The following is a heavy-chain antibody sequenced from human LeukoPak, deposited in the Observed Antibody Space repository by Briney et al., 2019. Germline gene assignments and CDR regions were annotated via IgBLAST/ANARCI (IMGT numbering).Heavy chain of an antibody. CDR3: ANTLLYSSGCDH. V-gene: IGHV3-23*01. J-gene: IGHJ4*02. CDR2: ISGRGDVT. Sequence: GGSLRLFCTASGITFNNYAMSWVRQAPGKGLEWVSTISGRGDVTYYADSVKGRFTISRDNSKNTLFLQMNSLRAEDTAVYYCANTLLYSSGCDHGGQGTLVTVSS. CDR1: GITFNNYA. D-gene: IGHD6-19*01.